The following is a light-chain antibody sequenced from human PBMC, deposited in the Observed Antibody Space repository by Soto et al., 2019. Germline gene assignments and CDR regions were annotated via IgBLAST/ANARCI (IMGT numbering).Light chain of an antibody. Sequence: DIQMTQSPSTLSASVGDRVTITCRASQTISNWLAWYQQKPGMAPKLLIYDVSNLEGGVPSRFSGSGSGTEFTLTLSSLQPDDFATYYCQQYNSYSPWTFGQGTKVEIK. V-gene: IGKV1-5*01. CDR2: DVS. CDR3: QQYNSYSPWT. J-gene: IGKJ1*01. CDR1: QTISNW.